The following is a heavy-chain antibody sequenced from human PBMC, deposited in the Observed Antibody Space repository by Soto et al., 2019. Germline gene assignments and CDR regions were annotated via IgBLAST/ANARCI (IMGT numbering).Heavy chain of an antibody. CDR1: GGSISGFY. Sequence: QVQLQESGPGLVKPSETLSLTCSVFGGSISGFYWSWVRQPPGKGLEWIGYIYYSGSTNYCPSLKSRVTISLDTSKNQLSLGLSSVTAADTAVYYCARGILGATTPFDYGGQGTLVTVSS. CDR2: IYYSGST. CDR3: ARGILGATTPFDY. V-gene: IGHV4-59*01. J-gene: IGHJ4*02. D-gene: IGHD1-26*01.